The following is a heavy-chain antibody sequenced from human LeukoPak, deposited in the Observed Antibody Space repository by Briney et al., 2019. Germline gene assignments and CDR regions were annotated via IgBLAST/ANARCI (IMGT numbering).Heavy chain of an antibody. V-gene: IGHV3-23*01. CDR2: ISGSGGST. Sequence: PGGSLRLSCAASGFTFSNHALSWVRRAPGKGLEWVSVISGSGGSTYYADSVKGRFTISRDNSKNTLYLQMDSLRAGDTAVYYCAGGRLRVIDAFDIWGQGTMVTVSS. CDR1: GFTFSNHA. CDR3: AGGRLRVIDAFDI. D-gene: IGHD2-21*01. J-gene: IGHJ3*02.